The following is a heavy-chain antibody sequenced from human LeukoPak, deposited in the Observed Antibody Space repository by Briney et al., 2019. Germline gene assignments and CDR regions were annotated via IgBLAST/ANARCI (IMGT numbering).Heavy chain of an antibody. J-gene: IGHJ4*02. CDR2: INPNSGGT. CDR3: ATSQSGMATKVY. D-gene: IGHD5-24*01. CDR1: GFTFSSYG. Sequence: GGSLRLSCAASGFTFSSYGMHWVRQAPGQGLEWMGWINPNSGGTNYAQKFQGRVTMTRDTSISTAYMELSRLRSDDTAVYYCATSQSGMATKVYWGQGTLVTVSS. V-gene: IGHV1-2*02.